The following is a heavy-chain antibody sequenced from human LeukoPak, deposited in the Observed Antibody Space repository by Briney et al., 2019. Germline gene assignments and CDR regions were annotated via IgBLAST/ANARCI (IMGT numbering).Heavy chain of an antibody. Sequence: QSGGSLRLSCAASGFTFSSYAMSWVRQAPGKGLEWVSAISGSGGSTYYADSVKGRSTISRDNSKNTLYLQMNSLRAEDTAVYYCANLGISTGRGNWFDPWGQGTLVTVSS. CDR1: GFTFSSYA. J-gene: IGHJ5*02. D-gene: IGHD1-14*01. CDR2: ISGSGGST. CDR3: ANLGISTGRGNWFDP. V-gene: IGHV3-23*01.